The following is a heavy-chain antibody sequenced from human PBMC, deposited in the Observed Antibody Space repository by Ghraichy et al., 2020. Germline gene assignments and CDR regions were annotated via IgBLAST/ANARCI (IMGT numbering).Heavy chain of an antibody. Sequence: GGSLRLSCAASGFTFSSYWMSWVRQAPGKGLEWVANIKQDGSEKYYVDSMKGRFTISRDNAKNSLYLQMNSLRAEDTAVYYCARSRAAAGYDAFDIWGQGTMVTVSS. J-gene: IGHJ3*02. CDR3: ARSRAAAGYDAFDI. D-gene: IGHD6-13*01. V-gene: IGHV3-7*01. CDR1: GFTFSSYW. CDR2: IKQDGSEK.